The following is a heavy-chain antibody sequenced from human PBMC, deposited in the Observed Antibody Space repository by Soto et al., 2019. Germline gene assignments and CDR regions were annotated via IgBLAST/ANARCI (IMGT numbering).Heavy chain of an antibody. J-gene: IGHJ4*02. CDR3: GRGRNGQLCVFY. CDR2: ISCESGGT. V-gene: IGHV1-2*02. D-gene: IGHD3-16*01. CDR1: GYTFTGHY. Sequence: GASGKVSCKASGYTFTGHYIHWVRQAPEQGPEWMGEISCESGGTKFAQKFQGRVTMTRDTSITTVYMELSNLSPDDTAVYYCGRGRNGQLCVFYWGQGTLVTVSS.